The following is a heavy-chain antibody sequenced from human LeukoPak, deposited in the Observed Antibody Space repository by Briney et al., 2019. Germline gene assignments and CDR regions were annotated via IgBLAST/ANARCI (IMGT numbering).Heavy chain of an antibody. D-gene: IGHD3-22*01. V-gene: IGHV4-38-2*02. Sequence: PSETLSLTCTVSGYSISSGYHWGWIRQPPGKGLEWIGSIYHSGSTYYNPSLKSRVTISVDTSKNQFSLKLRSVTAADTAVYYCARVVQSTDSSGFYLPEYFQHWGQDTLVTVSS. J-gene: IGHJ1*01. CDR1: GYSISSGYH. CDR3: ARVVQSTDSSGFYLPEYFQH. CDR2: IYHSGST.